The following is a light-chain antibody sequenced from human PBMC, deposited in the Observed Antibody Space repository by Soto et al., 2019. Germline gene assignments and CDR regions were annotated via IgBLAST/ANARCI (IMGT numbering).Light chain of an antibody. CDR3: QSYDSSLSGSV. CDR1: SSNIGAGYD. V-gene: IGLV1-40*01. J-gene: IGLJ3*02. CDR2: GNN. Sequence: QSVLTQPPSVSGAPGQRGTISCTGSSSNIGAGYDVHWYQQLPGKAPKLLIYGNNNRPSGVPDRFSGSKSGTSASLAITGLQAEDEADYYCQSYDSSLSGSVFGGGTKLTVL.